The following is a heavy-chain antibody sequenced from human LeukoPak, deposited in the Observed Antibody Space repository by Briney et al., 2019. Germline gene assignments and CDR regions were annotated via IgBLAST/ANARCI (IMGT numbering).Heavy chain of an antibody. CDR1: GGSISSGGYY. V-gene: IGHV4-31*03. CDR3: ARGIRVGMNRGYYDSSGYLTFDY. CDR2: IYYSGST. D-gene: IGHD3-22*01. Sequence: SETLSLTCTVSGGSISSGGYYWSWLRQHPGKGLEWIGYIYYSGSTYYNPSLKSRVTISVDTSKNQFSLKLSSVTAADTAVYYCARGIRVGMNRGYYDSSGYLTFDYWGQGTLVTVSS. J-gene: IGHJ4*02.